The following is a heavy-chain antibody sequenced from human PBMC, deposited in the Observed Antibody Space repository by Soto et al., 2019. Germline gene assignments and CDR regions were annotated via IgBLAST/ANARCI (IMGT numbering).Heavy chain of an antibody. CDR1: GGSISGYY. CDR3: ARGFPARYCSGGSCSWFDP. D-gene: IGHD2-15*01. V-gene: IGHV4-59*12. J-gene: IGHJ5*02. Sequence: PSETLSLTCTVSGGSISGYYWSWVRQPPGKGLEWIGYIYYSGTHNYNPSLKSRLTISVDTSKNQFSLELNSVTAADTAVYYCARGFPARYCSGGSCSWFDPWGQGTLVTVSS. CDR2: IYYSGTH.